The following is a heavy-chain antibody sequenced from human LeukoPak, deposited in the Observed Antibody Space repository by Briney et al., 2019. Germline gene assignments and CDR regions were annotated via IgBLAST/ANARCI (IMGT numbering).Heavy chain of an antibody. CDR3: AKYTGDPLFDY. CDR2: ISYDGSDK. D-gene: IGHD7-27*01. V-gene: IGHV3-30-3*02. Sequence: GGSLRLSCAASGFTFSSYPMHWVRQAPGKGLEWVTVISYDGSDKFYADSVKGRFTISRDNSKNTLYLQMNSLRAEDTAVYYCAKYTGDPLFDYWGQGTLVTVSS. J-gene: IGHJ4*02. CDR1: GFTFSSYP.